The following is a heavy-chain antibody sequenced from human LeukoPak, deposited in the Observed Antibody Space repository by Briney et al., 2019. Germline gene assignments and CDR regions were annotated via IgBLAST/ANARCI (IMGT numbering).Heavy chain of an antibody. V-gene: IGHV3-9*01. CDR3: SRVTMVRGSMDYYYGMDV. CDR2: IGWNSGSI. Sequence: GGSLRLSCAASGFTFDDYAMHWVRQAPGKGLEWVSGIGWNSGSIGYADSVKGRFTISRDNAKNSLYLQMNSLRAEDTALYYCSRVTMVRGSMDYYYGMDVWGQGTTVTVSS. CDR1: GFTFDDYA. J-gene: IGHJ6*02. D-gene: IGHD3-10*01.